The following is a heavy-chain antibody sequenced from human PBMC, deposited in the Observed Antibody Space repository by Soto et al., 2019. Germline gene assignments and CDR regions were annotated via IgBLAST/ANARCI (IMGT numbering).Heavy chain of an antibody. Sequence: PSETLSLTCTVSGGSITSSSYYWGWIRQPPGKGLEWIGGIYYSGSTNYNPSLKSRVTISVDTSKNQFSLKLNSMTAADTAVYYCARHNYGSGSTYFDYWGQGTLVTVPQ. D-gene: IGHD3-10*01. CDR2: IYYSGST. V-gene: IGHV4-39*01. CDR1: GGSITSSSYY. J-gene: IGHJ4*02. CDR3: ARHNYGSGSTYFDY.